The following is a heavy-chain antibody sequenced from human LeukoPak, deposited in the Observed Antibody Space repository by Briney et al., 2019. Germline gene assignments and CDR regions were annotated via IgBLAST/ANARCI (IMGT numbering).Heavy chain of an antibody. CDR2: IIPIFGTA. CDR3: ARDYYDSSGYQKAGDY. D-gene: IGHD3-22*01. J-gene: IGHJ4*02. V-gene: IGHV1-69*05. CDR1: GGTFSSYA. Sequence: SVKVSCKASGGTFSSYAISWVRQAPGRGLEWMGRIIPIFGTASYAQKFQGRVTITTDESTSTAYMELSSLRSEDTAVYYCARDYYDSSGYQKAGDYWGQGTLVTVSS.